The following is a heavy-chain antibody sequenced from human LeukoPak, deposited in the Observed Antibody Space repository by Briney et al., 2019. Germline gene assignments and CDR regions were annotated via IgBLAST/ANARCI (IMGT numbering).Heavy chain of an antibody. Sequence: GGSLRLSCAASGFTFSSYGMHWVRQAPGKGLEWVAVIWYDGGNKYYADSVKVRFTISRDNSKNTLYLQMNSLRAEDTAVYYCARSGLRWLQFSDYWGQGTLVTVSS. CDR2: IWYDGGNK. V-gene: IGHV3-30*19. CDR1: GFTFSSYG. J-gene: IGHJ4*02. D-gene: IGHD5-24*01. CDR3: ARSGLRWLQFSDY.